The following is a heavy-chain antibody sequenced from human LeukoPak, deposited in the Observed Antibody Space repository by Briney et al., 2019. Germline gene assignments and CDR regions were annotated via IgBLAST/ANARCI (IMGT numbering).Heavy chain of an antibody. CDR2: IYYSGST. Sequence: SETLSLTCSVSGGSISRYSWNWIRQPPGKGLEWIGYIYYSGSTNYNPSLKSRVTISVDTSKNQFSLKLSSVTAEDTAVYYCARTVSSIAAAGTCWFDPWGQGTLVTVSS. CDR1: GGSISRYS. V-gene: IGHV4-59*01. D-gene: IGHD6-13*01. J-gene: IGHJ5*02. CDR3: ARTVSSIAAAGTCWFDP.